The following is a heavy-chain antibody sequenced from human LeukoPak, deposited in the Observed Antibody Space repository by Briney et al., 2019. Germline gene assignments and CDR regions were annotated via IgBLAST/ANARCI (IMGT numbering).Heavy chain of an antibody. CDR1: GFTFSSYA. CDR2: ISGSGGST. CDR3: AKGLVPAFTYYYYGMDV. V-gene: IGHV3-23*01. D-gene: IGHD2-2*01. Sequence: GGSLRLSCAASGFTFSSYAMSWVRQAPGKGLEWVSAISGSGGSTYYADSVKGRFTISRDNSKNTLYLQMNSLRAEDTAVYYCAKGLVPAFTYYYYGMDVWGQGTTVTVSS. J-gene: IGHJ6*02.